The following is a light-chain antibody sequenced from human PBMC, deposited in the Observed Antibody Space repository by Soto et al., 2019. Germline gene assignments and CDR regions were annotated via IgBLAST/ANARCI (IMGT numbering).Light chain of an antibody. CDR2: EVS. CDR1: SSDVGGYNY. Sequence: QSVLTQPASVSGSPGQSITISCTGTSSDVGGYNYVSWYQQHPGKAPKLMIYEVSNRPSGVSNRFSGSKSGNTASLTISGLQAEDEADYYCSPYTSSSTPYVFGTGTKVTV. J-gene: IGLJ1*01. V-gene: IGLV2-14*01. CDR3: SPYTSSSTPYV.